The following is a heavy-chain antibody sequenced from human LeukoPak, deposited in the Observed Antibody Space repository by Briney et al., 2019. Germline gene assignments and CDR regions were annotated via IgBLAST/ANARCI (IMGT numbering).Heavy chain of an antibody. CDR2: IYTSGST. D-gene: IGHD1-26*01. Sequence: PSETLSLTCTVSGYSISSGYYWGWIRQPPGKGLEWIGRIYTSGSTNYNPSLKSRVTISVDTSKNQFSLKLSSVTAADTAVYYCARDIRTGASDYWGQGTLVTASS. CDR3: ARDIRTGASDY. CDR1: GYSISSGYY. J-gene: IGHJ4*02. V-gene: IGHV4-38-2*02.